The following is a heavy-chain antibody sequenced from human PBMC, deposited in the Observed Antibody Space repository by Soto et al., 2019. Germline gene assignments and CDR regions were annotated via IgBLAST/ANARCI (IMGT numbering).Heavy chain of an antibody. CDR3: VRGGMGVQWLVGGEYYFDY. CDR2: ISAYNGNT. V-gene: IGHV1-18*01. Sequence: QVQLVQSGAEVKKPGASVKVSCKASGYTFTSYGISWVRQAPGQGLEWMGWISAYNGNTNYAQKLQGRVTMTTDTSTSTAYMELRSLRSDETAVYYCVRGGMGVQWLVGGEYYFDYWGQGTLVTVSS. J-gene: IGHJ4*02. D-gene: IGHD6-19*01. CDR1: GYTFTSYG.